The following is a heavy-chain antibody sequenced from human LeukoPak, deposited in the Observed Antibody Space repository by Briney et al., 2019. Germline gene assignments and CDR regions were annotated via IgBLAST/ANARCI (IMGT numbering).Heavy chain of an antibody. D-gene: IGHD6-19*01. CDR3: ARDGPSYSSGWGRNFDY. CDR2: ISSSSSSK. CDR1: GFTFSRYN. J-gene: IGHJ4*02. Sequence: GGSLRLSCVGSGFTFSRYNMNWVRQAPGKGLEGISYISSSSSSKYYAASVKGRFTISRDNAKNSLYLQMNSLRAEDTAIYYCARDGPSYSSGWGRNFDYWGQGTLVTVSS. V-gene: IGHV3-48*01.